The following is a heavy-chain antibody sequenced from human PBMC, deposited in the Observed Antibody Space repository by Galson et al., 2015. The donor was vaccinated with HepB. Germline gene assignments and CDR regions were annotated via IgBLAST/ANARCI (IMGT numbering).Heavy chain of an antibody. D-gene: IGHD3-3*01. CDR2: MNPNSGNT. Sequence: SVKVSCKASGYTFTSYDINWVRQATGQGLEWMGWMNPNSGNTGYAQKFQGRVTMTRNTSISTAYMELSSLRSEDTAVYYCARGSISHYDVWSGYYFLDYWGQGTLVTVSS. CDR3: ARGSISHYDVWSGYYFLDY. J-gene: IGHJ4*02. CDR1: GYTFTSYD. V-gene: IGHV1-8*01.